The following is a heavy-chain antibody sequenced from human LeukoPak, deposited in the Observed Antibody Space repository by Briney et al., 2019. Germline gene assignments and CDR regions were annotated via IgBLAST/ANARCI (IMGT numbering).Heavy chain of an antibody. CDR1: GFTFSNYA. CDR3: ARADHGWYTFDY. D-gene: IGHD6-19*01. V-gene: IGHV3-33*01. CDR2: IWYDGSNK. Sequence: GGSLRLSCAASGFTFSNYAMHWVRQAPGKGLEWMAVIWYDGSNKYYADSVKGRFTISRDNSKNTLFLQMNSLRVEDTAVYYCARADHGWYTFDYWGQGTLVTVPS. J-gene: IGHJ4*02.